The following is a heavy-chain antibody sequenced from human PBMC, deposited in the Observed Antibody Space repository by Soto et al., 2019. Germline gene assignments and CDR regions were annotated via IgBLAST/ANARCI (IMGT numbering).Heavy chain of an antibody. D-gene: IGHD5-18*01. Sequence: GGSLRLSCAASGFTFDDYAMHWARQAPGKGLEWVSGISWNSGSIGYADSVKGRFTISRDNAKNSLYLQMNSLRAEDTALYYCAKGTDTAMVGYMDVWGKGTTVTVSS. J-gene: IGHJ6*03. CDR3: AKGTDTAMVGYMDV. CDR2: ISWNSGSI. V-gene: IGHV3-9*01. CDR1: GFTFDDYA.